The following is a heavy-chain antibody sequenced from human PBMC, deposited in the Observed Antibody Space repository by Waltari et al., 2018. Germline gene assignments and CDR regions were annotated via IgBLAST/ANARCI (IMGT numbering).Heavy chain of an antibody. Sequence: QVQLQQWGAGLLKPSETLSLTCAVYGGSFSGYYLTWIRQPPDKGLEWVGEINHSSGSTNYNPSLKSRLTILIDTSKNQFSLKLSSVIAADTAVYYCAIGYSGGWYGVWGQGTLVTVSS. D-gene: IGHD6-19*01. CDR1: GGSFSGYY. CDR3: AIGYSGGWYGV. J-gene: IGHJ4*02. CDR2: INHSSGST. V-gene: IGHV4-34*02.